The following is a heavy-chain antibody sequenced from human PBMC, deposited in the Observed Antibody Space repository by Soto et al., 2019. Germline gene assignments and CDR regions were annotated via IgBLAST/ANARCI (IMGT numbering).Heavy chain of an antibody. CDR3: ASHDYAHYGMDV. D-gene: IGHD3-16*01. CDR1: GGSISSGDYY. V-gene: IGHV4-30-4*01. J-gene: IGHJ6*02. Sequence: QVQLQESGPGLVKPSQTLSLTCTVSGGSISSGDYYWSWIRQPPGKGLEWIGYIYYCGSTYYNPPLKHRGTTSVDTSKNQFSLKLSSVTAADTAVYYCASHDYAHYGMDVWGQGTTVTVSS. CDR2: IYYCGST.